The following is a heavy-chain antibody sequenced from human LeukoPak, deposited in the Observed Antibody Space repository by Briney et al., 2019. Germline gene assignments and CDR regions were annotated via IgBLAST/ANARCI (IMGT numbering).Heavy chain of an antibody. CDR2: IYYSGST. V-gene: IGHV4-39*02. CDR1: GGSISSSSYY. J-gene: IGHJ5*02. CDR3: ARDWYYYDSSGDYLLS. D-gene: IGHD3-22*01. Sequence: SETLSLTCTVSGGSISSSSYYWGWIRQPPGKGLEWIGSIYYSGSTYYNPSLKSRVTISVDTSKNQFSLKLSSVTAADTAVYYCARDWYYYDSSGDYLLSWGQGTLVTVSS.